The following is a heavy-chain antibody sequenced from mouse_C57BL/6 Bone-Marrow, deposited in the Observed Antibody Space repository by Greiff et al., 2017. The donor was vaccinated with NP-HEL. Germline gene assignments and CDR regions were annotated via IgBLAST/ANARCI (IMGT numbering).Heavy chain of an antibody. V-gene: IGHV1-81*01. CDR3: SSPPTVVATRDYAMDY. CDR2: IYPRSGNT. CDR1: GYTFTSYG. D-gene: IGHD1-1*01. Sequence: QVQLQQSGAELARPGDSVKLSCKASGYTFTSYGISWVKQRTGQGLEWIGEIYPRSGNTYYNEKFKGKATLTADKASSTAYMELRSLTSEDSAVYFCSSPPTVVATRDYAMDYWGQGTSVTVSS. J-gene: IGHJ4*01.